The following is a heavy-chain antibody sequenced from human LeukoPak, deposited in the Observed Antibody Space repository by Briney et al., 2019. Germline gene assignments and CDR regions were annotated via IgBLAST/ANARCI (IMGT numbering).Heavy chain of an antibody. CDR3: FTLRGIDY. J-gene: IGHJ4*02. CDR1: GFTFTNYA. V-gene: IGHV3-15*01. D-gene: IGHD3-16*01. Sequence: GGSLRLSCAASGFTFTNYAMSWVRQAPGKGLEWVGRIKSKTNGGTTDYAAPVMGRFTVSRDDSKNTLYLQMNNLRADDTAVYYCFTLRGIDYWGQGALVTVSS. CDR2: IKSKTNGGTT.